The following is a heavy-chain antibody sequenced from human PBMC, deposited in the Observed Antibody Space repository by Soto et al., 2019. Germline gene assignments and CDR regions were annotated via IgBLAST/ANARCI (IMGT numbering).Heavy chain of an antibody. D-gene: IGHD5-18*01. J-gene: IGHJ3*01. CDR2: INPDTGNT. V-gene: IGHV1-3*01. CDR3: ARDIQSVGPRANDAFDV. CDR1: GFTFTDNL. Sequence: QVQLVQSGAELKKPGASVNISCTASGFTFTDNLINWVRQAPGQGLKWMGWINPDTGNTRYSETFQGRVTISRHSSASIAYLELSGLKNEDTALYFCARDIQSVGPRANDAFDVWGQGTMITVSS.